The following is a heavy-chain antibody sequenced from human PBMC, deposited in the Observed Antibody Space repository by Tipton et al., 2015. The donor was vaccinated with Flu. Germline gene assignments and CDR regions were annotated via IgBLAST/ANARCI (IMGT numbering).Heavy chain of an antibody. CDR1: GGSFSGYY. CDR3: ARVRSRTSPRGYFVP. J-gene: IGHJ5*02. CDR2: INHSGST. V-gene: IGHV4-34*01. D-gene: IGHD6-6*01. Sequence: TLSLTCAVYGGSFSGYYWSWIRQPPGKRLEWIGEINHSGSTNYNPSLKSRVTISVDTSKNQFSLKLSSVTAADTAVYYCARVRSRTSPRGYFVPWGQGTLVTVS.